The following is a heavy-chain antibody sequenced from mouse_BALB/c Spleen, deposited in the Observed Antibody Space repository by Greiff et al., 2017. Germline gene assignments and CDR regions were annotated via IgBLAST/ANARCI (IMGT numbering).Heavy chain of an antibody. V-gene: IGHV5-17*02. D-gene: IGHD2-14*01. Sequence: DVHLVESGGGLVQPGGSRKLSCAASGFTFSSFGMHWVRQAPEKGLEWVAYISSGSSTIYYADTVKGRFTISRDNPKNTLFLQMTSLRSEDTAMYYCARNRYFDYWGQGTTLTVSS. CDR1: GFTFSSFG. CDR2: ISSGSSTI. J-gene: IGHJ2*01. CDR3: ARNRYFDY.